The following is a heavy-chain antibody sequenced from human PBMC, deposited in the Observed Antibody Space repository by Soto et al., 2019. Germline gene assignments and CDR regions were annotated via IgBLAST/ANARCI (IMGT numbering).Heavy chain of an antibody. CDR1: GIIFDNYA. V-gene: IGHV3-23*01. CDR3: AKDPSTGSADD. D-gene: IGHD3-9*01. J-gene: IGHJ4*02. CDR2: IDKEGVGT. Sequence: EGSLRLSCAASGIIFDNYAMNWVRQAPGKGLEWVSTIDKEGVGTHYADSVKGRFTISRDNSRNMLYLQMNSLRADDTAMYYCAKDPSTGSADDWGRGTLVT.